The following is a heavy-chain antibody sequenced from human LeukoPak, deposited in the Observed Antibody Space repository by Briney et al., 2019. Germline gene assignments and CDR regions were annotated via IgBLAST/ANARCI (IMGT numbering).Heavy chain of an antibody. Sequence: GGSLRLSCAASGFTFSSYAMHWVRQAPGEGLEWVAVISYDGSNKYDADSVKGRFTISRDNSKNTLYLQMNSLRAEDTAVYYCAREVCGGDCYAHGFFDYWGQGTLVTVSS. CDR2: ISYDGSNK. J-gene: IGHJ4*02. CDR1: GFTFSSYA. CDR3: AREVCGGDCYAHGFFDY. D-gene: IGHD2-21*02. V-gene: IGHV3-30*01.